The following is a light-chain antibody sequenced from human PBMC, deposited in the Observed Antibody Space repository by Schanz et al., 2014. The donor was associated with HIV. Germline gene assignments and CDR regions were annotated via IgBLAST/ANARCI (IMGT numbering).Light chain of an antibody. J-gene: IGLJ2*01. CDR2: EVN. CDR1: SSDVGSYNL. CDR3: SSYSGHNNLGI. Sequence: QSALTQPASVSGSPGQSITISCTGTSSDVGSYNLVSWYQQHPGKAPKLIIFEVNKRPSGVSDRFSGSKSGNTASLIVSGLQAEDEAEYYCSSYSGHNNLGIFGGGTKLTVL. V-gene: IGLV2-14*02.